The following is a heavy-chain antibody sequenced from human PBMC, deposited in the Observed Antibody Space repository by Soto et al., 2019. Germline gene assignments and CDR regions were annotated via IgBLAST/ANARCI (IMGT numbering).Heavy chain of an antibody. J-gene: IGHJ2*01. CDR1: GGPFSSHT. D-gene: IGHD4-17*01. CDR2: IIPALGTT. V-gene: IGHV1-69*08. Sequence: QDQLVQSGAEVKKPGSSVKVSCKAFGGPFSSHTFSWVRQAPGQGLEWMGRIIPALGTTTYAQKIQGRVTITADESVTRVYMELNSLRPEDTAVYYCARPDFGDYWYFDLWGRGTLVTVSS. CDR3: ARPDFGDYWYFDL.